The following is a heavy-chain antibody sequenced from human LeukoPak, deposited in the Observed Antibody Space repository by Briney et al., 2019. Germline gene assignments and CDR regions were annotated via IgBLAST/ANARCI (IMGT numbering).Heavy chain of an antibody. CDR3: ARDPSGVAIDY. CDR1: GYTFTSYY. D-gene: IGHD3-10*01. V-gene: IGHV1-46*01. J-gene: IGHJ4*02. Sequence: VASVKVSCTASGYTFTSYYMHWVRQAPGQGLEWMGIINPSGGSTSYAQKFQGRVTMTGDTSTSTVYMELSSLRSEDTAVYYCARDPSGVAIDYWGQGTLVTVSS. CDR2: INPSGGST.